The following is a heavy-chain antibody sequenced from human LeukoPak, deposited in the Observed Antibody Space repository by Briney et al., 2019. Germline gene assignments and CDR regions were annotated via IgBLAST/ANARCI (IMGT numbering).Heavy chain of an antibody. CDR1: GGSISSYY. J-gene: IGHJ5*02. CDR3: ARVEFGELGNWFDP. V-gene: IGHV4-59*01. D-gene: IGHD3-10*01. Sequence: SETLSLTCTVSGGSISSYYWSWIRQPPGKGLEWIGYIYYSGSTNYNPSLKSRVTISVDTSKNQFSLKLSSVTAADTAVYYCARVEFGELGNWFDPWGQGTLVTVSS. CDR2: IYYSGST.